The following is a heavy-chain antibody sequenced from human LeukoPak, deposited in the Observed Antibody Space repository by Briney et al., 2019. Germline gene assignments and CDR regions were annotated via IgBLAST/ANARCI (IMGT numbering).Heavy chain of an antibody. D-gene: IGHD2-2*01. V-gene: IGHV3-21*01. CDR2: ISSSSSYI. CDR3: ERALDSSSSRYQAFEE. CDR1: GFTFSSYS. Sequence: GGPLRLSCAASGFTFSSYSMNWVRQAPGKGLDWVSSISSSSSYIYYADSVKGRFTISRDNVKSSLYLQMNILRAEDTAVYYCERALDSSSSRYQAFEEWGQGTLVTVSS. J-gene: IGHJ4*02.